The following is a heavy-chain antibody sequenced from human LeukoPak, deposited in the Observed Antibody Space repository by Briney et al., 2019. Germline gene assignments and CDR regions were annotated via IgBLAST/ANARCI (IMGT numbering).Heavy chain of an antibody. CDR2: INTNTGNP. CDR1: GYTFTSSA. CDR3: ATDLKKGDSGCFDY. Sequence: ASAKVSCKASGYTFTSSALNWVRQAPGQGLEWMGWINTNTGNPTYAQGFTGRFVFSLDTSVSTAYLHISSLKAEDTAVYYCATDLKKGDSGCFDYWGQGTLATVSS. J-gene: IGHJ4*02. D-gene: IGHD6-19*01. V-gene: IGHV7-4-1*02.